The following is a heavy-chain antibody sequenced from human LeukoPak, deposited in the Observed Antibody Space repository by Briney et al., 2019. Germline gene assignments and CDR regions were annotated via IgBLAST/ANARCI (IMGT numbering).Heavy chain of an antibody. D-gene: IGHD1-26*01. V-gene: IGHV3-33*01. CDR1: GFTFSSYG. CDR2: IWNDGSNK. J-gene: IGHJ3*02. Sequence: PGGSLRLSCAASGFTFSSYGMHWVRQAPGKGLEWVAVIWNDGSNKYYADSVKGRFTISRDNSKNTLYLQMNSLRAEDTAVYYCARVPRRNSGSYQKLDIWGQGTMVTVSS. CDR3: ARVPRRNSGSYQKLDI.